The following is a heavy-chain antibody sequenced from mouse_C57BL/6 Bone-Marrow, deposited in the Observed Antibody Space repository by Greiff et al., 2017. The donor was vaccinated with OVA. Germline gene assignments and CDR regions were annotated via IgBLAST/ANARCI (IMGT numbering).Heavy chain of an antibody. D-gene: IGHD2-4*01. CDR2: IYPGDGDT. J-gene: IGHJ4*01. Sequence: QVQLQQSGPELVKPGASVKISCKASGYAFSSSWMNWVKQRPGKGLEWIGRIYPGDGDTNYNGKFKGKATLTADKSSSTAYMQLRSLTSEDSAVYFCARRYYDYDEGWAIDYWGQGTSVTVSS. CDR1: GYAFSSSW. V-gene: IGHV1-82*01. CDR3: ARRYYDYDEGWAIDY.